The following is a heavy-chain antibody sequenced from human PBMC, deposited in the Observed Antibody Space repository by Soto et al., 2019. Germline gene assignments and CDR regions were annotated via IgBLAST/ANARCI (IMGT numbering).Heavy chain of an antibody. J-gene: IGHJ4*02. V-gene: IGHV3-15*01. CDR3: TSLYYGH. CDR1: EFTFANAW. D-gene: IGHD4-17*01. Sequence: EVQLVESGGDLVKPGGSLRLSRAASEFTFANAWISWVRQAPGKGLEWVGRIKSKADGGTTDYAAPVKGRFTISRDESQNTLYLQMNSLKTEDTAVYYCTSLYYGHWGQGTLVTVSS. CDR2: IKSKADGGTT.